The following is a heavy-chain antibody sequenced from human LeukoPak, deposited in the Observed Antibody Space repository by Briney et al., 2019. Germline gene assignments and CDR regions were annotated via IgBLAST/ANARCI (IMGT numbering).Heavy chain of an antibody. D-gene: IGHD5-18*01. Sequence: SETLSLTCTVSSGSVNSYYWSWIRQPPGKGLEWIGYIYYSGSTNYNPSLKSRVTISVDTSKNQFSLKLSSVTAADTAVYYCARPLVDTAMAFDYWGQGTLVTVSS. V-gene: IGHV4-59*08. CDR2: IYYSGST. CDR3: ARPLVDTAMAFDY. CDR1: SGSVNSYY. J-gene: IGHJ4*02.